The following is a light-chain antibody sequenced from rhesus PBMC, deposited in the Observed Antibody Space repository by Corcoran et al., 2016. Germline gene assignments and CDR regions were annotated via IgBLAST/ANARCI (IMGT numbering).Light chain of an antibody. Sequence: DIQMTQSPSALSASVGDRVTISCRASQNIYTNLAWYQQKPGKAHKLLIYATSSLQTGIPSRFSGSGSVTDFTLTVSSLQTEDSASYYCQQYYHNPRTFGQGTKVEIK. CDR3: QQYYHNPRT. J-gene: IGKJ1*01. CDR2: ATS. V-gene: IGKV1S12*01. CDR1: QNIYTN.